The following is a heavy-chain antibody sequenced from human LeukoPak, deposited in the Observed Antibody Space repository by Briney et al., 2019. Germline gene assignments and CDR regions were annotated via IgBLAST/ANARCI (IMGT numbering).Heavy chain of an antibody. CDR2: IYYSGST. Sequence: PSETLSLTCTVSGGSISSYYWSWIRQPPGKGLEWIGYIYYSGSTNYNPSLKSRVTISVDTSKNQFSLKLSSVTAADTAVYYCARTYCSSTSCYTEDWFDPWGQGTLVTVSS. CDR3: ARTYCSSTSCYTEDWFDP. J-gene: IGHJ5*02. CDR1: GGSISSYY. V-gene: IGHV4-59*01. D-gene: IGHD2-2*02.